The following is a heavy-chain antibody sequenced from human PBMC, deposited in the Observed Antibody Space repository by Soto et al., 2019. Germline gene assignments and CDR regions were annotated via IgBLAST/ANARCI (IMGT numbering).Heavy chain of an antibody. Sequence: QVQLVQSGPEVKKPGASFKVSCKTSGYTFTSFGVSWVRQAPGQGLEWMGWVSGYNGKTKYAQTLQGRVTMTADTSTSTANIELTGLKSDDTAVYFCARDKMIDDFGLGTYDYWGQGTTVTVSS. CDR1: GYTFTSFG. J-gene: IGHJ4*02. V-gene: IGHV1-18*04. CDR2: VSGYNGKT. CDR3: ARDKMIDDFGLGTYDY. D-gene: IGHD3-10*01.